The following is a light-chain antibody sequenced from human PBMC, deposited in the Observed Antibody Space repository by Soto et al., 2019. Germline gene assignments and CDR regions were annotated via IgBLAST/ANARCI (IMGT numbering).Light chain of an antibody. CDR3: QQSYSTPPT. Sequence: DIQITQSPSSLSASVGDRVTITCRASQSISSYLNWYQQKPGKAPNLLIYAASSLQSGVPSRFSGSGSGTDFKLTISSLQPEDFATYYCQQSYSTPPTFGGGTRVDIK. J-gene: IGKJ4*01. CDR1: QSISSY. V-gene: IGKV1-39*01. CDR2: AAS.